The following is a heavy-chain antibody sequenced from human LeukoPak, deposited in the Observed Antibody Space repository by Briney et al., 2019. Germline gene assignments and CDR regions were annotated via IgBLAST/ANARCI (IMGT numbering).Heavy chain of an antibody. CDR1: GFTFNDHY. Sequence: GGSLRLSCAAAGFTFNDHYMDWVRQAPGKGLEWIGRVRNKAKSYTTEYAASVKDRFTISRDDSRNSLYLQMNSLKTEHTAVCCCARAGYSGNYYAAFDIWGQGTMLTVSS. CDR2: VRNKAKSYTT. V-gene: IGHV3-72*01. CDR3: ARAGYSGNYYAAFDI. J-gene: IGHJ3*02. D-gene: IGHD1-26*01.